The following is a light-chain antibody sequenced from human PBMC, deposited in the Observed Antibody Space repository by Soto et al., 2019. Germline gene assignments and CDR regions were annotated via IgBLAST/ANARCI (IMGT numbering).Light chain of an antibody. CDR2: GAS. CDR3: LQLSICPLT. CDR1: QSLSKS. Sequence: LPKSVATLTLLQGERAPLSCRARQSLSKSLVCYQQKPGQAPSLLIDGASNRATGIPARFSGSGSCTNVSLTISSREPDEYSGYFGLQLSICPLTFGGGTKVDIK. V-gene: IGKV3-11*01. J-gene: IGKJ4*01.